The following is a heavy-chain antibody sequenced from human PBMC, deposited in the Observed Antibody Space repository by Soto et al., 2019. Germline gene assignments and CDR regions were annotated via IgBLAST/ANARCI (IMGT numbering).Heavy chain of an antibody. CDR1: GDTFTTYN. D-gene: IGHD6-6*01. CDR2: INPNGDSR. CDR3: ARDLASMAGTSYGMDV. V-gene: IGHV1-46*01. Sequence: ASVKVSCKASGDTFTTYNINWVRQATGDGLEWMGMINPNGDSRNYAQKFQGRVTITRDTSTSTVYMDLSSLRYEDTAVYYCARDLASMAGTSYGMDVWGQGTTVTVSS. J-gene: IGHJ6*02.